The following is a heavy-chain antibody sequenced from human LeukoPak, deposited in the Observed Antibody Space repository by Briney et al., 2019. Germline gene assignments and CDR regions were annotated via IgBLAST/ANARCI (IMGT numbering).Heavy chain of an antibody. CDR1: GFTFKDYY. CDR2: LNPYSGGT. CDR3: ARALTRYSTAWYGY. D-gene: IGHD6-19*01. J-gene: IGHJ4*02. V-gene: IGHV1-2*02. Sequence: GASVKVSCKTSGFTFKDYYIHWVRQAPGQGLEWMGWLNPYSGGTNYAQKFQGRVTLTRDTSITTAYMDLSSLTSDDTALYYRARALTRYSTAWYGYWGQGTLVTVSS.